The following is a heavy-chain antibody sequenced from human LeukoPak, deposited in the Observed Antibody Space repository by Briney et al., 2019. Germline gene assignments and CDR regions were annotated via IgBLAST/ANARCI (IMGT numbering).Heavy chain of an antibody. V-gene: IGHV1-8*03. J-gene: IGHJ4*02. CDR2: MNPNSGNT. CDR1: GYTFTSYD. CDR3: ARTWVGSGWSGHDFDY. D-gene: IGHD6-19*01. Sequence: GASVKVSCKASGYTFTSYDINWVRQATGQGLEWMGWMNPNSGNTGYAQKFQGRVTITRNTSISTAYMELSSLRSEDTAVYYCARTWVGSGWSGHDFDYWGQGTLVTVSS.